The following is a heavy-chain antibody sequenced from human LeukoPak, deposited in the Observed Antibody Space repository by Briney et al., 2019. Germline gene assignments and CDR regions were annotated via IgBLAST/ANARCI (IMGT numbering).Heavy chain of an antibody. CDR1: GFTFSTYW. V-gene: IGHV3-74*01. Sequence: GGSLRLSCAASGFTFSTYWMHWVRQAPGKGLVWVSRIDHNGINTYYADSVKGRFTISRDNAKNTLYLRMNSLRAEDTAVYYCAKDRRLAAFDYGGQGTLVTVSS. CDR3: AKDRRLAAFDY. J-gene: IGHJ4*02. CDR2: IDHNGINT. D-gene: IGHD6-25*01.